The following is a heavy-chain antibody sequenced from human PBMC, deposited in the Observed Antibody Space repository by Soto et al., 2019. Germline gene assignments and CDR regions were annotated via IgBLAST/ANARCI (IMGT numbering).Heavy chain of an antibody. CDR2: IWHDGSNT. CDR3: VRDRVGGCCGDCSDAFDI. J-gene: IGHJ3*02. CDR1: GFTFNNYG. D-gene: IGHD2-21*02. V-gene: IGHV3-33*01. Sequence: QVQLVESGGGVVQPGTSLRLSCAASGFTFNNYGMHWVRQAPGKGLEWVAVIWHDGSNTYYADSVKGRFTISRDNSKNTLYVQRDSLRVEDTAVYYCVRDRVGGCCGDCSDAFDIWGQGTMVTVST.